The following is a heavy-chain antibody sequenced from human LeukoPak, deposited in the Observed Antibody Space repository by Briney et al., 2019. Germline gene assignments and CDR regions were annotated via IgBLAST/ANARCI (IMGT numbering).Heavy chain of an antibody. J-gene: IGHJ6*02. CDR3: AKASGYVGLYYYGMDV. V-gene: IGHV4-30-4*01. CDR2: IYYSGST. D-gene: IGHD5-12*01. Sequence: SQTLSLTCTVSGGSISSGDYYWSWIRQPPGKGLEWIGYIYYSGSTYYNPSLKSRLTISVDTSKNQFSLKLSSVTAADTAVYYCAKASGYVGLYYYGMDVWGQGTTVTVSS. CDR1: GGSISSGDYY.